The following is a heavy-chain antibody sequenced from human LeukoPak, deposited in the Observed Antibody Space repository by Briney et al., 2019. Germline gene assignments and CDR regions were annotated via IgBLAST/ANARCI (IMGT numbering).Heavy chain of an antibody. CDR3: ARYCSSTSCYFFDS. V-gene: IGHV4-59*08. D-gene: IGHD2-2*01. CDR1: AGSLSSYY. Sequence: SETLSLTCTVSAGSLSSYYWSCIRQPPGKGLEWIGYVYYSGSTNYNPSLKSRVTISVDTSKNQFSLKLSSVTAADTAVYYCARYCSSTSCYFFDSWGQGTLVTVSS. J-gene: IGHJ4*02. CDR2: VYYSGST.